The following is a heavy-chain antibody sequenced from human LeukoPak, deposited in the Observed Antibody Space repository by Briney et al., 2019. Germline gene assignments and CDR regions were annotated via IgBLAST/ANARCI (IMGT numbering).Heavy chain of an antibody. D-gene: IGHD6-13*01. CDR3: ARDHVAAAGTGRYYYYYMDV. Sequence: GGSLRLSCAASGFTFSSYGMHWVRQAPGKGLEWVAFIRYDGSNKYYADSVKGRFTISRDNAKNSLYLQMNSLRAEDTALYYCARDHVAAAGTGRYYYYYMDVWGKGTTVTVSS. J-gene: IGHJ6*03. CDR2: IRYDGSNK. V-gene: IGHV3-30*02. CDR1: GFTFSSYG.